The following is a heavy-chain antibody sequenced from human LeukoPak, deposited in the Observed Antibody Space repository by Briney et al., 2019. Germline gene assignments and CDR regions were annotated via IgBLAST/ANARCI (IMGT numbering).Heavy chain of an antibody. CDR3: ARAREYYDSSGLYYFDY. CDR2: INHSGST. Sequence: SETLSLTCAVYGGSFSGYYWSRIRQPPGKGLEWIGEINHSGSTNYNPSLKSRVTISVDTSKNQFSLKLSSVTAADTAVYYCARAREYYDSSGLYYFDYWGQGTLVTVSS. J-gene: IGHJ4*02. V-gene: IGHV4-34*01. CDR1: GGSFSGYY. D-gene: IGHD3-22*01.